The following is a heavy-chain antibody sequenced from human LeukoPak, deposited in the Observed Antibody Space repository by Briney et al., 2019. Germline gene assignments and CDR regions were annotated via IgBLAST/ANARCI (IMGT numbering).Heavy chain of an antibody. CDR3: ARDFQPRYCSSSSCSPA. J-gene: IGHJ6*02. D-gene: IGHD2-2*01. CDR1: GFTFSSYW. CDR2: IRPDGSQK. Sequence: GGSLRLSCVASGFTFSSYWMSWVRQAPGEGLEWVANIRPDGSQKYYVDSARGRFTISRDNAKSSLYLQMSSLRPEDTATYYCARDFQPRYCSSSSCSPAWGQGTTVTVSS. V-gene: IGHV3-7*03.